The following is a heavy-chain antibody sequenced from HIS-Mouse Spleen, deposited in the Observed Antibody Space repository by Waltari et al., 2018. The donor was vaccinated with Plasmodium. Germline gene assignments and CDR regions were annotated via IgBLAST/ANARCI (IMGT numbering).Heavy chain of an antibody. Sequence: QVQLQQWGAGLLKPSETLSLTCAVYGGSFSGYYWSWIRQPPGKGLEWIGESNHSGSTNYNPSLKSRVTISVDTSKNRFSLKRSSVTAADTAVYYCARAPIRDAFDIWGQGTMVTVSS. D-gene: IGHD3-9*01. CDR2: SNHSGST. CDR3: ARAPIRDAFDI. CDR1: GGSFSGYY. V-gene: IGHV4-34*01. J-gene: IGHJ3*02.